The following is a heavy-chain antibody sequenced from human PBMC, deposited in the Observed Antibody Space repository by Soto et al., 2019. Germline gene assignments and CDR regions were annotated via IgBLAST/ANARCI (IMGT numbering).Heavy chain of an antibody. Sequence: GGSLRLSCAASGFTFSGYNMNWVRQAPGKGLEWVSYISSSSGTIYYADSVKGRFTISRDNAKNSLYLQMNSLRADDTAVYYCAKGGYTFAYEWGQGALVTVSS. D-gene: IGHD5-18*01. CDR2: ISSSSGTI. CDR3: AKGGYTFAYE. V-gene: IGHV3-48*01. J-gene: IGHJ4*02. CDR1: GFTFSGYN.